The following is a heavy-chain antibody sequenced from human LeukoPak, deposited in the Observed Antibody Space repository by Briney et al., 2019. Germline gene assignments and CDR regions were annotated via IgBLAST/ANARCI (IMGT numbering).Heavy chain of an antibody. D-gene: IGHD5-18*01. V-gene: IGHV1-8*03. Sequence: ASVKVSCKASGYTFTSYDINWVRQATGQGLEWMGWMNPNSGNTGYAQKFQGRVTITRNTSISTAYMELSSLRSEDTAVYYCARDTAMGGGAFDIWGQGTMVTVSS. CDR3: ARDTAMGGGAFDI. CDR2: MNPNSGNT. J-gene: IGHJ3*02. CDR1: GYTFTSYD.